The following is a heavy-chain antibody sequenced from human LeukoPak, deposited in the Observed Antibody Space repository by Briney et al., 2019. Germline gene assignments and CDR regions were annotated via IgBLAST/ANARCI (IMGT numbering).Heavy chain of an antibody. J-gene: IGHJ4*02. Sequence: PGGSLRLSCAASGFTFSSYAMSWVRQAPGKGLEWVSAISGSGGSTYYADCVKGRFTISRDNSKNTLYLQVNSLRAEDTAVYYCVTDYYDSSGYPHLDYWGQGTLVTVSS. V-gene: IGHV3-23*01. CDR1: GFTFSSYA. CDR3: VTDYYDSSGYPHLDY. D-gene: IGHD3-22*01. CDR2: ISGSGGST.